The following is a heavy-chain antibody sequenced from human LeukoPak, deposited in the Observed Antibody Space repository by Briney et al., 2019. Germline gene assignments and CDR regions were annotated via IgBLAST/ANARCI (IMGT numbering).Heavy chain of an antibody. D-gene: IGHD2-15*01. CDR2: IYYSGST. CDR3: ARRYCSGGSCYSGGNWFDP. Sequence: SETLSLTCTVSGGSVSSGSYYWSWIRQPPGKGLEWIGYIYYSGSTNYNPSLKSRVTISVDTSKNQFSLKLSSVTAADTAVYYCARRYCSGGSCYSGGNWFDPWGQGTLVTVSS. J-gene: IGHJ5*02. V-gene: IGHV4-61*01. CDR1: GGSVSSGSYY.